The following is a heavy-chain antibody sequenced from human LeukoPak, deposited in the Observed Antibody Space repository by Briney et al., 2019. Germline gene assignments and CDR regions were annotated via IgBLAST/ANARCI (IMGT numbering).Heavy chain of an antibody. CDR1: GFTFSSYT. J-gene: IGHJ4*02. Sequence: PGGSLRLSCAASGFTFSSYTMNWVRQAPGKGLEWVSYIVSSSSTIYYADSVKGRFTISRDNAKDSLYLQMNSLRAEDTAVYYCAREIWAGTDYWGQGTLVTVSS. CDR3: AREIWAGTDY. V-gene: IGHV3-48*04. D-gene: IGHD6-19*01. CDR2: IVSSSSTI.